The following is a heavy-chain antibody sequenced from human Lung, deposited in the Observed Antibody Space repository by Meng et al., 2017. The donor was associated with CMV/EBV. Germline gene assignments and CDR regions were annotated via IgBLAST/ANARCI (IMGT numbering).Heavy chain of an antibody. Sequence: VQVVQTGAGVKKPGSSVKVSCKASGGTFSNSAISWVRQAPGQGLEWVGRITPSSGGTTYAQKFQGRVTMTRDTSISTAYMELSSLRSDDAAIYYCVRANLGSADYWGQGTLVTVSS. D-gene: IGHD7-27*01. J-gene: IGHJ4*02. CDR2: ITPSSGGT. V-gene: IGHV1-2*06. CDR1: GGTFSNSA. CDR3: VRANLGSADY.